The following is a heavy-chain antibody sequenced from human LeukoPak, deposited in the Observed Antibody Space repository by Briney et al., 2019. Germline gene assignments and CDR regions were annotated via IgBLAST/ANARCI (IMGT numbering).Heavy chain of an antibody. CDR2: IYYSGST. D-gene: IGHD1-14*01. V-gene: IGHV4-59*01. CDR3: ARDGYNPYYYYMDV. CDR1: GGSIRSYY. Sequence: SETLSLTCTVFGGSIRSYYWSWFRQPPGKGLEGFGYIYYSGSTNYNPSLKSRVTISVDTSKNQFSLKLSSVTAADTAVYYCARDGYNPYYYYMDVWGKGTTVTISS. J-gene: IGHJ6*03.